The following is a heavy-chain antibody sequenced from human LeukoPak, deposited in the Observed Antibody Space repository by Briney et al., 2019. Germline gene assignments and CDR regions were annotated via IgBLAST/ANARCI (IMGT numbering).Heavy chain of an antibody. V-gene: IGHV4-61*02. D-gene: IGHD3-10*01. CDR2: IYTSGST. Sequence: PSETLSLTCTVSGGSISSGSYYWSWIRQPAGKGLEWIGRIYTSGSTNYNPSLKSRVTISVDTSKNQFSLKLSSVTAADTAVYYCARGSNSGSYYNPFDYWGQGTLVTVSS. CDR1: GGSISSGSYY. J-gene: IGHJ4*02. CDR3: ARGSNSGSYYNPFDY.